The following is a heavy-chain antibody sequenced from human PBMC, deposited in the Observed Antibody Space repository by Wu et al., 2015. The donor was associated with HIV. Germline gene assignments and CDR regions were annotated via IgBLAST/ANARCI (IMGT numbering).Heavy chain of an antibody. V-gene: IGHV1-46*01. CDR3: ARTDGLVDGGNSAYDF. Sequence: QVQLIQSGAEVKKPGASVKVSCKASGYIFSTYYMHWVREAPGQGLEWVGIINCRSGATIYAQNFQGRVIMTRDTSTTTIYMELNSLRSEDTAVYYCARTDGLVDGGNSAYDFWGQGTLVTVSS. CDR1: GYIFSTYY. CDR2: INCRSGAT. D-gene: IGHD4-23*01. J-gene: IGHJ4*02.